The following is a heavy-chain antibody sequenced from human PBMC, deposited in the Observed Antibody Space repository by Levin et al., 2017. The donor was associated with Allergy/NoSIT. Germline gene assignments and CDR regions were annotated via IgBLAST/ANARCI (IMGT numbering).Heavy chain of an antibody. CDR1: GYTFTDYS. V-gene: IGHV1-2*06. J-gene: IGHJ5*02. D-gene: IGHD2-2*02. CDR3: ARDAIESKSNCLDP. Sequence: ASVKVSCKASGYTFTDYSLHWVRQAPGQGLEWMGRINPKTGGTNSAQKFLGRVTMTRDTSTSTAYMELGRLTYDDTAVYFCARDAIESKSNCLDPWGQGTLVTVSS. CDR2: INPKTGGT.